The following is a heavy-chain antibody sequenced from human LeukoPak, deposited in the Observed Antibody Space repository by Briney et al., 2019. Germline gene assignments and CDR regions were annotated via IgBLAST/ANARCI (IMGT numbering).Heavy chain of an antibody. CDR1: GVSISSSNSY. V-gene: IGHV4-39*01. CDR2: IYYSGNT. J-gene: IGHJ6*03. Sequence: PSETLSLTCTVSGVSISSSNSYWGWIRQPPGKGLEWIGSIYYSGNTYYNASLKSQVSISIDTSKNQFSLRLTSVTAADTAVYYCARRGSGYCSGGSCPNYYYYYYMDVWGKGTTVTISS. CDR3: ARRGSGYCSGGSCPNYYYYYYMDV. D-gene: IGHD2-15*01.